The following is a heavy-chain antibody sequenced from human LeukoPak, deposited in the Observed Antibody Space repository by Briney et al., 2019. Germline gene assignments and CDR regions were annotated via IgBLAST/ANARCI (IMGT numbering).Heavy chain of an antibody. V-gene: IGHV3-30*02. CDR1: GFTFSTYG. D-gene: IGHD5-18*01. Sequence: GGSLRLSCAASGFTFSTYGMHWVRQAPGKGLEWMAFIPYDGSNKFYADSVKGRFTISRDNSKNTLYLQMNSLRAEDTAVYYCAKNSGYSYGSYFDYWGQGTLVTVSS. J-gene: IGHJ4*02. CDR3: AKNSGYSYGSYFDY. CDR2: IPYDGSNK.